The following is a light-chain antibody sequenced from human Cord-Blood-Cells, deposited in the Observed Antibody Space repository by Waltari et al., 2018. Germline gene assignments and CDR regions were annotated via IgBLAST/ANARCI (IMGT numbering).Light chain of an antibody. J-gene: IGKJ3*01. Sequence: EIVLTQSPATLSLSPGERATLSCRASQRVSSYLAWYQQKPGQAPRLLIYDASNRATGIPARFSGSGSGTDFTLTISSLEPEDFAVYYCQQRSNWPPWTFGPGTKVDIK. CDR1: QRVSSY. CDR2: DAS. CDR3: QQRSNWPPWT. V-gene: IGKV3-11*01.